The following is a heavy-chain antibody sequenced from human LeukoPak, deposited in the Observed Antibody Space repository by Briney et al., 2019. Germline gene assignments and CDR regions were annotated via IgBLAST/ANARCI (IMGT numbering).Heavy chain of an antibody. J-gene: IGHJ6*02. D-gene: IGHD2-15*01. CDR3: ARGKVGVVRFGLYGMDV. CDR1: RITFNTYW. CDR2: IYSGGST. V-gene: IGHV3-66*02. Sequence: PGGALRLSCAASRITFNTYWMRGGRQAPGEGVGWVSVIYSGGSTYYADSVKGRFTISRDNSKNTLYLQMNSLRAEDTAVYYCARGKVGVVRFGLYGMDVWGQGTTVTVSS.